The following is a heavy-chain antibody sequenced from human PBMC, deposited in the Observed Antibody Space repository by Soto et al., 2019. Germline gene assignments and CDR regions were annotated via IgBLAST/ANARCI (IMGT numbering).Heavy chain of an antibody. CDR1: GFTFSSYA. V-gene: IGHV3-30-3*01. J-gene: IGHJ3*02. D-gene: IGHD3-3*01. CDR2: ISYDGSNK. Sequence: GGSLRLSCAASGFTFSSYAMHWVRQAPGKGLEWVAVISYDGSNKYYADSVKGRFTISRDNSKNTLYLQMNSLRAEDTAVYYCARSVGYDFWSGYYPGAFDIWGQGTMVTVSS. CDR3: ARSVGYDFWSGYYPGAFDI.